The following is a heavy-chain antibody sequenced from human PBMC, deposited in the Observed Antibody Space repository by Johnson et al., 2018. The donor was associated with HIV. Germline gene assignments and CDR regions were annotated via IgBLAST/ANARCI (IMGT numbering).Heavy chain of an antibody. CDR2: IKQDGSEK. V-gene: IGHV3-30*18. J-gene: IGHJ3*02. CDR3: AKWSRVGATFSDAFDI. CDR1: GFTFSSYA. Sequence: QVQLVESGGGVVQPGRSLRLSCAASGFTFSSYAMHWVRQAPGKGLEWVANIKQDGSEKYYADSVKGRFTISRDNSKNTLYLQMNSLRAEDTAVYYCAKWSRVGATFSDAFDIWGQGTMVTVSS. D-gene: IGHD1-26*01.